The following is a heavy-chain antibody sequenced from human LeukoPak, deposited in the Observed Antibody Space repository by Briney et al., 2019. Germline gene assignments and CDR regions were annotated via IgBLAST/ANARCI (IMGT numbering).Heavy chain of an antibody. J-gene: IGHJ3*02. V-gene: IGHV4-61*08. CDR3: TGGRGGVGDAFDI. D-gene: IGHD1-26*01. CDR2: IYYSGIT. CDR1: GGTISCGGYS. Sequence: PSETLSLTCAVSGGTISCGGYSWRWIRQPPGKGLEWIGYIYYSGITNYNPSLKCRVTVSVDTSKNQFSLNLSSVTAADTAVYFCTGGRGGVGDAFDIWGQGTMVTVSS.